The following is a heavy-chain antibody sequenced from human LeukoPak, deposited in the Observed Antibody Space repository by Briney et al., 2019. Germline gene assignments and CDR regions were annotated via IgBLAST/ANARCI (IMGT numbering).Heavy chain of an antibody. V-gene: IGHV4-39*01. Sequence: SETLSLTCTVSGGSISSSSYYWGWIRQPPGKGLEWIGSIYYSGSTYYNPSLKSRVTISVDTSKNQFSLKLSSVTAADTAVYYCARAQGYYYDSSGPYYFDYWGQGTLVIVST. CDR1: GGSISSSSYY. CDR2: IYYSGST. D-gene: IGHD3-22*01. CDR3: ARAQGYYYDSSGPYYFDY. J-gene: IGHJ4*02.